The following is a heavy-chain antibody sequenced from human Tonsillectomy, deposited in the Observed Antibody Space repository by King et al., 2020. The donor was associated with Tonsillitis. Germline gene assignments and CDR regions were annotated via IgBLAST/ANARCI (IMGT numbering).Heavy chain of an antibody. CDR1: GGSISSYY. D-gene: IGHD3-22*01. Sequence: VQLQESGPGLVKPSETLSLTCTVSGGSISSYYWSWIRQPPGKGLEWIGYIYYSGSTNYNPSLKSRVTISVDTSKNQFSLKLSSVTAADTAVYYCARDSYYDSSGYYCYYGMDVWGQGTTVTVSS. CDR3: ARDSYYDSSGYYCYYGMDV. CDR2: IYYSGST. V-gene: IGHV4-59*01. J-gene: IGHJ6*02.